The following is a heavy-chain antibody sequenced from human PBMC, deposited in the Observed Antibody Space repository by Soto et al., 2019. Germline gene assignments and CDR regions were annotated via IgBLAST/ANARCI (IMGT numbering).Heavy chain of an antibody. J-gene: IGHJ4*02. CDR2: IKQDGSEK. CDR1: GFTFSGDW. D-gene: IGHD3-10*01. CDR3: ASHGFRGVIPYFDY. V-gene: IGHV3-7*05. Sequence: PGGSLRLSCAASGFTFSGDWMSWVRQAPGKGLEWVANIKQDGSEKYYVDSVKGRFTISRDNAKNSLYLQMNSLRAEDTAVYYCASHGFRGVIPYFDYWGQGTLVTVSS.